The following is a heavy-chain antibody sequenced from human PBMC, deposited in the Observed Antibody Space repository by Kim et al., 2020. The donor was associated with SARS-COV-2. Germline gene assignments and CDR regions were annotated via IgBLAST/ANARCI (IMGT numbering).Heavy chain of an antibody. CDR3: ARVRVVEQRPEVYFDY. Sequence: SVKGRFTISRDNAKNSLYLQMNSLRAEDTAVYYCARVRVVEQRPEVYFDYWGQGTLVTVSS. J-gene: IGHJ4*02. D-gene: IGHD6-19*01. V-gene: IGHV3-11*06.